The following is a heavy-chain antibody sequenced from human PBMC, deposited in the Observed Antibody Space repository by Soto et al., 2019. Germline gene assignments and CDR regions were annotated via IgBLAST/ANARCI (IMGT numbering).Heavy chain of an antibody. D-gene: IGHD1-1*01. V-gene: IGHV4-39*01. CDR1: GGSISSSSNY. CDR2: IYYSGST. J-gene: IGHJ4*02. Sequence: QLQLQESGPGLVKPSETLSLTCTVSGGSISSSSNYWGWIRQPPGKGLEWIGSIYYSGSTYYNPSLKSRVTISVDTSKNQFSLKLSSVTAADTAVYYCVEGNGDYCNYWGQGTLVTVSS. CDR3: VEGNGDYCNY.